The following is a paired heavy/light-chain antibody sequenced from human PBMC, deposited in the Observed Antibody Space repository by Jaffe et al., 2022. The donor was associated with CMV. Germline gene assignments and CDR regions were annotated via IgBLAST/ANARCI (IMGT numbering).Light chain of an antibody. CDR1: SSNIGSNT. V-gene: IGLV1-44*01. CDR2: SDN. J-gene: IGLJ2*01. Sequence: QSVLTQPPSASGTPGQRVTISCSGSSSNIGSNTVNWYQQLPGTAPKLLIYSDNQRPSGVPDRFSGSKSGTSASLAISGLQSEDEADYYCAAWDDSLNGLVVFGGGTKLTVL. CDR3: AAWDDSLNGLVV.
Heavy chain of an antibody. V-gene: IGHV4-59*01. CDR3: ARSLTYDFWGGLARYWFDP. J-gene: IGHJ5*02. Sequence: QVQLQESGPGLVKPSETLSLTCTVSGASISSYYWGWIRQPPGKGLEWIGYIYYSGSTNYNPSLKSRVTMSVDTSKNQFSLRLTSVTAADTAVYYCARSLTYDFWGGLARYWFDPWGQGTLVTVSS. CDR1: GASISSYY. CDR2: IYYSGST. D-gene: IGHD3-3*01.